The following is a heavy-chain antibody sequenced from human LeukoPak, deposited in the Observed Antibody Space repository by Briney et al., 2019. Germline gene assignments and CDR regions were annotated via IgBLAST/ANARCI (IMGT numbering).Heavy chain of an antibody. CDR1: GFNLSFYW. V-gene: IGHV3-7*01. J-gene: IGHJ4*02. Sequence: LPGGSLRLSCEASGFNLSFYWMSWVRQAPGKGLEYVATIKPDGSEQLYVGSAKGRFTISKDSAKNSVFLQINSLRAEDTAMYYCAKQGAYFFDSWGQGTLVTVSS. CDR2: IKPDGSEQ. CDR3: AKQGAYFFDS.